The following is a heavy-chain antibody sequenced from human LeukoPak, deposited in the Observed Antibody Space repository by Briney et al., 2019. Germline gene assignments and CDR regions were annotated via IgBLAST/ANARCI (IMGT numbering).Heavy chain of an antibody. D-gene: IGHD3-9*01. CDR2: IGTVGDT. CDR3: VRESNDFLTGYYDY. Sequence: QPGGSLRLSCAASGFPFSTYDFHWVRQATGKGLEWVSAIGTVGDTHYPGSVKGRFTISRENAKNSVYLQMDSLRAGDTAVYYCVRESNDFLTGYYDYWGQGILVTVSS. V-gene: IGHV3-13*01. CDR1: GFPFSTYD. J-gene: IGHJ4*02.